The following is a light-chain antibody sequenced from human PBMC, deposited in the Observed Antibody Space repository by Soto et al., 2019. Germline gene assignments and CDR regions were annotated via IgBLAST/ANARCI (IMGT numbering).Light chain of an antibody. Sequence: QLVLTQPPSVSGAPGQRVTISCTGSSSNIGAGYDVHWYQQLPGTAPKLLIYANSNRPSGVPDRFSGSKSGTSASLAITGLQAEDEADYYCQSYDSSLSGRVFGTGTKVTVL. CDR3: QSYDSSLSGRV. J-gene: IGLJ1*01. CDR2: ANS. V-gene: IGLV1-40*01. CDR1: SSNIGAGYD.